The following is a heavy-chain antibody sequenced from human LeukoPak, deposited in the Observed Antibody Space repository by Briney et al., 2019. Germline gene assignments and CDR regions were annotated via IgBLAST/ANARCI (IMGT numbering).Heavy chain of an antibody. J-gene: IGHJ5*02. D-gene: IGHD4-17*01. V-gene: IGHV3-43*02. CDR2: ISGDGGST. CDR1: GFTFDDYA. CDR3: AKDIYGDYVGEWFDP. Sequence: QAGGSLRLSCAASGFTFDDYAMHWVRQAPGKGLEWVSLISGDGGSTYYADSVKGRFTISRDNSKNSLCLQMNSLRTEDTALYYCAKDIYGDYVGEWFDPWGQGTLVTVSS.